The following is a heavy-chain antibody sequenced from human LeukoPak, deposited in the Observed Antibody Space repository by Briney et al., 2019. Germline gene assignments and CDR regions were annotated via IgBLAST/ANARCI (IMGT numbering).Heavy chain of an antibody. D-gene: IGHD6-13*01. CDR3: ASLAAAAGGGFDY. Sequence: GGSLRLSCAASGFTFSSYGMHWVRQAPGKGLEWVAVILYDGSNKYYADSVKGRFTISRDNSNNTLYLQMNSLRAEDTAVYYCASLAAAAGGGFDYWGQGTLVTVSS. CDR2: ILYDGSNK. CDR1: GFTFSSYG. J-gene: IGHJ4*02. V-gene: IGHV3-30*03.